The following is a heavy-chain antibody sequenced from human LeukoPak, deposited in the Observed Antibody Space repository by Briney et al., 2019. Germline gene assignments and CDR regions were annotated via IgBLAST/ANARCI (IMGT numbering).Heavy chain of an antibody. V-gene: IGHV4-39*01. D-gene: IGHD3-22*01. CDR3: ASTYYYDSSGPPMGAFDI. CDR1: GGSISSSSYY. J-gene: IGHJ3*02. Sequence: SETLSLTCTVSGGSISSSSYYWGWIRQPPGKGLEWIVSIYYSGSTYYNPSLKSRVTISVDTSKNRFSLKLSSVTAADTAVYYCASTYYYDSSGPPMGAFDIWGQGTMVTVSS. CDR2: IYYSGST.